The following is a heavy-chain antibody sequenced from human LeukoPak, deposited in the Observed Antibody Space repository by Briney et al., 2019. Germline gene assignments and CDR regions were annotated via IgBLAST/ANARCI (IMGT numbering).Heavy chain of an antibody. D-gene: IGHD5-18*01. CDR3: AGTWIQLWFAAFDI. V-gene: IGHV3-30-3*01. Sequence: GGYLRLSCAASGFTFSSYAMHWVRQAPGKGLEWVAVISYDGSNKYYADSVKGRFTISRDNSKNTLYLQMNSLRAEDTAVYYCAGTWIQLWFAAFDIWGQGTMVTVSS. J-gene: IGHJ3*02. CDR2: ISYDGSNK. CDR1: GFTFSSYA.